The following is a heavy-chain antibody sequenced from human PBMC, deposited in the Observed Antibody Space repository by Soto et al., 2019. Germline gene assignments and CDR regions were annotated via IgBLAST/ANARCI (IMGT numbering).Heavy chain of an antibody. D-gene: IGHD3-22*01. Sequence: ASVKVSCKASGYSFTSYGISWVRQAPGQGLEWMGWISAYNGNTNYAQKLQGRVTMTTDTSTSTAYMELRSLRSDDTAVYYCARGPMLVLAGAFDIWGQGTMVTVSS. J-gene: IGHJ3*02. CDR3: ARGPMLVLAGAFDI. CDR2: ISAYNGNT. CDR1: GYSFTSYG. V-gene: IGHV1-18*01.